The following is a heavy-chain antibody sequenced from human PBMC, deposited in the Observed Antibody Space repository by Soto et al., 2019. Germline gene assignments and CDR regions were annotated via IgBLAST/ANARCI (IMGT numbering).Heavy chain of an antibody. Sequence: SETLSLTCSLSGAALNSGNYYWSWIRQVPGQGLEWIGHIYVTGAVDYNPSLRDRITISQDTSERQFSLNLRLVTAADTAVYYCARLRIATNNYKWFDPWGQGTLVTVSS. D-gene: IGHD2-21*01. CDR3: ARLRIATNNYKWFDP. CDR2: IYVTGAV. J-gene: IGHJ5*02. CDR1: GAALNSGNYY. V-gene: IGHV4-31*03.